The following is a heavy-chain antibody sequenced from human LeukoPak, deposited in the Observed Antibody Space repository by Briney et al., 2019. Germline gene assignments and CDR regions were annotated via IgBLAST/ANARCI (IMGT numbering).Heavy chain of an antibody. J-gene: IGHJ4*02. CDR2: IYYSGST. V-gene: IGHV4-59*01. D-gene: IGHD2-15*01. CDR3: ASALQGGFDY. CDR1: GXSISSYY. Sequence: PSETLSLTCSVSGXSISSYYGTWVRQPPGKGLEWIGYIYYSGSTNYNPSLKSRVTMSIDTSKNQFSLQLSSVTAADTAVYYCASALQGGFDYWGQGTLVTVSS.